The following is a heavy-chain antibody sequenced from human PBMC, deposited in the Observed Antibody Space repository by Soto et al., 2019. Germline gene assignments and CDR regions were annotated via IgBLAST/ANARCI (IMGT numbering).Heavy chain of an antibody. CDR2: ISGSGGST. V-gene: IGHV3-23*01. CDR1: GFAFSIYS. Sequence: VQLLESGGGLVQPGGSLRLSCAASGFAFSIYSMSWVRQAPGKGLEWVASISGSGGSTYSADSVKGRFTISRDNSKITLYLQMDSLRAEDTAVYYCAKCDDDYRYYYYGMDVWGQGTTVTVSS. CDR3: AKCDDDYRYYYYGMDV. J-gene: IGHJ6*02. D-gene: IGHD4-17*01.